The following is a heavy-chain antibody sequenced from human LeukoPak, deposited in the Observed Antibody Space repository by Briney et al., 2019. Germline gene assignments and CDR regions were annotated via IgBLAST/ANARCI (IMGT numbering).Heavy chain of an antibody. Sequence: ASVKVSCKTSGYTFISYEINWVRQSTGQGLEWMGWLNPSTGGTGYAQNIQGRVNMSRNTSIRTVYMELSSLRSDDAAVYYCARSYGFADVQFADAFDIWGQGTMVAVSS. J-gene: IGHJ3*02. CDR2: LNPSTGGT. V-gene: IGHV1-8*01. D-gene: IGHD3-10*01. CDR3: ARSYGFADVQFADAFDI. CDR1: GYTFISYE.